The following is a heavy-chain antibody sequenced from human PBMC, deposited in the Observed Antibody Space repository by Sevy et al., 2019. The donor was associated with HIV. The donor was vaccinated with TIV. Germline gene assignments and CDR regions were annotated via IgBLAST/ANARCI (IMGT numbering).Heavy chain of an antibody. V-gene: IGHV3-30-3*01. CDR1: GFTFSSYA. J-gene: IGHJ4*02. CDR3: ASWYRVYSYVFID. CDR2: ISYDGSNK. Sequence: GGSLRLSCAASGFTFSSYAMHWVRQAPGKGLEWVAVISYDGSNKYYADSVKGRFTISRDNSKNTLYLQMNSLRAEDTAVYYCASWYRVYSYVFIDWGQGTLVTVSS. D-gene: IGHD5-18*01.